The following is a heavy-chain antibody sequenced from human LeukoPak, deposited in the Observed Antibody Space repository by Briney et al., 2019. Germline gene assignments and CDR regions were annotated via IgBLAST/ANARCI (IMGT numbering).Heavy chain of an antibody. D-gene: IGHD2-15*01. V-gene: IGHV1-69*06. CDR1: GGTFSSYA. CDR3: ARVVRGSARGIVVVVAATHRTSYAFDI. Sequence: SVKVSCKASGGTFSSYAISWVRQAPGQGLEWMGGIIPIFGTANYAQKFQGRVTITADKSTSTAYMELSSLRSEDTAVYYCARVVRGSARGIVVVVAATHRTSYAFDIWGQGTMVTVSS. CDR2: IIPIFGTA. J-gene: IGHJ3*02.